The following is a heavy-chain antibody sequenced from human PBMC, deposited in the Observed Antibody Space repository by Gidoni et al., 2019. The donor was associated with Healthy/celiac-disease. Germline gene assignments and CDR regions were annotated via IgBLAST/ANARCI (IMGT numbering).Heavy chain of an antibody. Sequence: QVQLQQWGAGLLKPSATLSLTCAVYGGSFSGYYWSWIRQPPGKGLEWIGEINHSGSTNYNPSLKSRVTISVDTSKNQFSLKLSSVTAADTAVYYCARVTTTVVTRFDYWGQGTLVTVSS. CDR3: ARVTTTVVTRFDY. V-gene: IGHV4-34*01. CDR1: GGSFSGYY. J-gene: IGHJ4*02. CDR2: INHSGST. D-gene: IGHD4-17*01.